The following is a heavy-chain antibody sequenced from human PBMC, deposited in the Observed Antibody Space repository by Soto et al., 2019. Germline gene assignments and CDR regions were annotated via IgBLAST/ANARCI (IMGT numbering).Heavy chain of an antibody. D-gene: IGHD2-2*01. V-gene: IGHV3-33*01. CDR2: IWYDGSNK. CDR1: GFTFSSYG. Sequence: PGGSLRLSCAASGFTFSSYGMHWVRQAPGKGLEWVAVIWYDGSNKYYADSVKGRFTTSRDNSKNTLYLQMNSLRAEDTAVYYCARAHMNPSSTSGGSSWRRYYYYYYGMDVWGQGTTVTVS. J-gene: IGHJ6*02. CDR3: ARAHMNPSSTSGGSSWRRYYYYYYGMDV.